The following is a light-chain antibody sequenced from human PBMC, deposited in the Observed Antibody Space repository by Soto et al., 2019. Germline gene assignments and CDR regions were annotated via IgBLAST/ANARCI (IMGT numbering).Light chain of an antibody. CDR2: GTS. V-gene: IGKV3-20*01. Sequence: ERATLSSRASQSVSSSSLAWYQQKPGQAPRLLLYGTSSRATGIPDRFSGSWSGKDFTLTISRLEPEDFAVYYCQQYGSSIWKLGKGTKVDIK. CDR3: QQYGSSIWK. J-gene: IGKJ1*01. CDR1: QSVSSSS.